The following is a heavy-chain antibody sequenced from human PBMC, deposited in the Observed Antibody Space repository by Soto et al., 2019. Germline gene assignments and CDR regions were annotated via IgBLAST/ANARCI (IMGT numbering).Heavy chain of an antibody. V-gene: IGHV3-48*02. J-gene: IGHJ4*02. Sequence: GGSLRLSCAASGFTFSSYSMNWVRQAPGKGLEWVSYISSSSSTIYYADSVKGRFTISRDNAKNSLYLQMNSLRDEDTAVYYCARNFGYDILTGYYFDYWGQGTLVTVSS. D-gene: IGHD3-9*01. CDR1: GFTFSSYS. CDR2: ISSSSSTI. CDR3: ARNFGYDILTGYYFDY.